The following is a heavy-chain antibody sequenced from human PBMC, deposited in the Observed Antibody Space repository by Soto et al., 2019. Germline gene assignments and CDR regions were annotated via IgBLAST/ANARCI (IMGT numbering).Heavy chain of an antibody. D-gene: IGHD3-9*01. CDR2: INTNTGNP. Sequence: ASVKVSCKASGYTFTSYAMNWVRQAPGQGLEWMGWINTNTGNPTYARGFTGRFVFSLDTSVSTAYLQICSLKAEDTAVYYCARDAPTLLRYFDWLSNPNYGMDVWGQGTTVTVYS. V-gene: IGHV7-4-1*01. J-gene: IGHJ6*02. CDR1: GYTFTSYA. CDR3: ARDAPTLLRYFDWLSNPNYGMDV.